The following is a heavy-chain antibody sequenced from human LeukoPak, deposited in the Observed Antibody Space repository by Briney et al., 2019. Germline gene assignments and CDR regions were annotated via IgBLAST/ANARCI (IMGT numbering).Heavy chain of an antibody. D-gene: IGHD5-24*01. Sequence: GASVKVSCKASGGTFSSYAISWVRQAPGQGLEWMGRIIPLFGTADYAEKFQGRVTITTGESTSTAYMELSSLRSEDTGVYYCARVGDGYDYWGQGTLVTVSS. CDR1: GGTFSSYA. J-gene: IGHJ4*02. CDR2: IIPLFGTA. CDR3: ARVGDGYDY. V-gene: IGHV1-69*05.